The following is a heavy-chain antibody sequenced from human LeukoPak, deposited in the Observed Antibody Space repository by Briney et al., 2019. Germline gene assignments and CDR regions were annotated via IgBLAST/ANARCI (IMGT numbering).Heavy chain of an antibody. J-gene: IGHJ5*02. CDR3: ARHGHQNIVVVTATGNWFDP. V-gene: IGHV4-34*01. Sequence: SETLSLTCAVYGGSFSGYHWTWIRQPPGKGLDWIGEINDSGSPIYNPSLKSRVTISVDTSKNQFSLKLSSVTAADTAVYYCARHGHQNIVVVTATGNWFDPWGQGTLGTVSS. CDR2: INDSGSP. CDR1: GGSFSGYH. D-gene: IGHD2-21*02.